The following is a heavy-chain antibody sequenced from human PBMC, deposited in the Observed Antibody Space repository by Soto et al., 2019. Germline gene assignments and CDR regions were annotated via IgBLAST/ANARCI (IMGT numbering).Heavy chain of an antibody. Sequence: QVQLVQSGAEVKKPGASVRVSCKASGYTFTTYYLHWLRQAPGQGLEWMGIIDPRAGSASHAQNFQGRVTMTRDTSTRTVYMDLRSLRSEDTAVYYCARAGYYDSSGYDGFDIRGQGTMVTVSS. CDR1: GYTFTTYY. V-gene: IGHV1-46*01. D-gene: IGHD3-22*01. CDR2: IDPRAGSA. J-gene: IGHJ3*02. CDR3: ARAGYYDSSGYDGFDI.